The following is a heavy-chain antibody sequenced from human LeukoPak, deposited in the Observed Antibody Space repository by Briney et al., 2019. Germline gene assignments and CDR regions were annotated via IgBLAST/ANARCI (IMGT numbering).Heavy chain of an antibody. CDR3: ARVTGAPDY. CDR1: GSTFSSYA. CDR2: ISSNGGST. Sequence: GGSLRLSCAASGSTFSSYAMHWVRQAPGKGLEYVSAISSNGGSTYYANSVKGRFTISRDNSKNTLYLQMGSLRAEDMAVYYCARVTGAPDYWGQGTLVTVSS. J-gene: IGHJ4*02. D-gene: IGHD7-27*01. V-gene: IGHV3-64*01.